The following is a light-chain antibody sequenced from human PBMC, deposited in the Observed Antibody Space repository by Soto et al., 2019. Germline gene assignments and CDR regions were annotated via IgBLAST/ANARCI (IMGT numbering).Light chain of an antibody. J-gene: IGKJ1*01. CDR3: QQYHTYWWT. V-gene: IGKV1-5*03. CDR1: QSISSY. Sequence: IQMTQSPSSMAASVRDRVTITCRASQSISSYLNWYQQKPGKAPKLLSYKASTLEGEVPSRFSGSGSETEFTLTINSLQPDDSATYYCQQYHTYWWTFGQGTKVDIK. CDR2: KAS.